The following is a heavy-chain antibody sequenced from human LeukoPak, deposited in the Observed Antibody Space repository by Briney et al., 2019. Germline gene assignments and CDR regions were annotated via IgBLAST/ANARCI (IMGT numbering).Heavy chain of an antibody. CDR3: ARGSSRFDC. J-gene: IGHJ4*02. CDR1: GGSISSNY. Sequence: PSETLSLTCTVSGGSISSNYWSWIRQPPGKGLEWIGYIHYSGSPNYNPSLKSRVTISVDTSKNQFSLKVTSVTAADTAVYYCARGSSRFDCWGQGTLVTVSS. V-gene: IGHV4-59*01. D-gene: IGHD6-13*01. CDR2: IHYSGSP.